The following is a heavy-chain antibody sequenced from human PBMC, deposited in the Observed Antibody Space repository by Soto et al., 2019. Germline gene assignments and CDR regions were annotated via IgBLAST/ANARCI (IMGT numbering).Heavy chain of an antibody. J-gene: IGHJ4*02. CDR1: GFTFSSYI. CDR3: ATEAY. Sequence: QVQLVESWGGVVQPGRSLRLSFAASGFTFSSYIMHWVRQAPGAGLEGVAAISSDGSNKYYADSVKGRFTISRDNSKHMMCLQMNSLRGEDTALYYCATEAYWGQGTLVTVSS. V-gene: IGHV3-30*03. CDR2: ISSDGSNK.